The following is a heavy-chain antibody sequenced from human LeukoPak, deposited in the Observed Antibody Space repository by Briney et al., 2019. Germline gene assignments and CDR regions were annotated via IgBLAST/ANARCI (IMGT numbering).Heavy chain of an antibody. CDR2: INPDRGGT. V-gene: IGHV1-2*02. CDR1: GYTFTGYY. D-gene: IGHD6-19*01. CDR3: ARDTSGWYNY. J-gene: IGHJ4*02. Sequence: ASVKVSCKASGYTFTGYYIHWVRQAPGQGLEWMGWINPDRGGTYYAQKFQGRVTMTRDTSISAAYMGLSRLRSDDTAVYYCARDTSGWYNYWGQGTLVTVSS.